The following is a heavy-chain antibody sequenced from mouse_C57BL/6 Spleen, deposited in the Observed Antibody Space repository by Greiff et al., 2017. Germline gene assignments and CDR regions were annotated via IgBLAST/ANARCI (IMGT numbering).Heavy chain of an antibody. CDR3: ARVNYGSDY. D-gene: IGHD1-1*01. CDR2: IDPSDSYT. CDR1: GYTFTSYW. V-gene: IGHV1-59*01. Sequence: VQLQQPGAELVRPGTSVKLSCKASGYTFTSYWMHWVKQRPGQGLEWIGVIDPSDSYTNYNQKFKGKATLTVDTSSSTAYMQLSSLTSEDSAVYYCARVNYGSDYWGQGTTLTVS. J-gene: IGHJ2*01.